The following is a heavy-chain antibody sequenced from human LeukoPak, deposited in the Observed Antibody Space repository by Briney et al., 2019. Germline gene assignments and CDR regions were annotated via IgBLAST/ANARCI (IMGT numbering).Heavy chain of an antibody. Sequence: PSETLSLTCTVSGVSISSSNSYWGWIRQPPGKGLEWIGSIYYSGNTYYNASLKSQVSISIDTSKNQFSLKLSSVTAADTAVYYCARDLSSGYFDYWGQGTLVTVSS. J-gene: IGHJ4*02. V-gene: IGHV4-39*02. CDR3: ARDLSSGYFDY. CDR2: IYYSGNT. D-gene: IGHD3-22*01. CDR1: GVSISSSNSY.